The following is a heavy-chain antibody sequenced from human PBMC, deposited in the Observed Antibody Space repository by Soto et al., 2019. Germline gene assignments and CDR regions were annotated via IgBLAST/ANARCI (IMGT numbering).Heavy chain of an antibody. J-gene: IGHJ3*02. Sequence: GGSLRLSCAASGFTFSSYAMIWVCQAPGKGLEWVSAISGSGGSTYYADSVKGRFTISRDNSKNTLYLQMNSLRAEDTAVYYCAKAQMATISSAFDIWGQGTMVTVSS. CDR3: AKAQMATISSAFDI. V-gene: IGHV3-23*01. CDR2: ISGSGGST. CDR1: GFTFSSYA. D-gene: IGHD5-12*01.